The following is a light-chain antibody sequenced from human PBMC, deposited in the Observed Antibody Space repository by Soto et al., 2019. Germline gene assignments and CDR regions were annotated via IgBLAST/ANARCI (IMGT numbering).Light chain of an antibody. CDR3: QKYDSAPLFT. Sequence: DIQMTQSPSSLSASVGDRVTITCRASQGISNYVAWYQQRPGKAPKLLIYAASTLQSGVPSRFSGSESGTDFTRTISGLQPEDVATYYCQKYDSAPLFTFGPGTKVEIK. CDR1: QGISNY. CDR2: AAS. J-gene: IGKJ3*01. V-gene: IGKV1-27*01.